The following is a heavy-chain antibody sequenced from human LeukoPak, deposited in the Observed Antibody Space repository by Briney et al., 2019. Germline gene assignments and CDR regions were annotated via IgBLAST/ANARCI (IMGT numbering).Heavy chain of an antibody. V-gene: IGHV4-59*01. CDR2: SGST. D-gene: IGHD3-10*01. CDR1: GDSISDYY. CDR3: ARTRRHYYGSGKNLTPWPAGMDV. Sequence: PSETLSLTCSVSGDSISDYYWAWIRQPPGKGLEWIGYSGSTKYDPSLKSRVSISVDTSKSQFSLTLRSVTAADTAIYYCARTRRHYYGSGKNLTPWPAGMDVWGQGTTV. J-gene: IGHJ6*02.